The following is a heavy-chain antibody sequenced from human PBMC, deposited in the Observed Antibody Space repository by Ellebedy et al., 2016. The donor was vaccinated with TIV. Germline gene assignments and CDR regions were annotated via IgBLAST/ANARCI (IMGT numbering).Heavy chain of an antibody. D-gene: IGHD7-27*01. V-gene: IGHV3-74*01. Sequence: GGSLRLXXAASGFTFSSYWMHWVRQAPGKGLVWVSRINSDGSSTSYADSVKGRFTISRDNAKNTLYLQMNSLRAEDTAVYYCARAGADDYYYGMDVWGQGATVTVSS. J-gene: IGHJ6*02. CDR3: ARAGADDYYYGMDV. CDR2: INSDGSST. CDR1: GFTFSSYW.